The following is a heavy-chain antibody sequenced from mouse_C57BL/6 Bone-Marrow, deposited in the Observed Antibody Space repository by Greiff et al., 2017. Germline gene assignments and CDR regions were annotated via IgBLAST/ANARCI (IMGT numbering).Heavy chain of an antibody. CDR1: GFTFSDYG. Sequence: DVQLVESGGGLVKPGGSLKLSCAASGFTFSDYGMHWVRQAPEKGLEWVAYISSGSSTINYADTVKGRFTISRDTAKNTLFLQMTSLRSEDTAMYYCARPDDYAWFAYWGQGTLVTVSA. V-gene: IGHV5-17*01. D-gene: IGHD2-4*01. CDR2: ISSGSSTI. CDR3: ARPDDYAWFAY. J-gene: IGHJ3*01.